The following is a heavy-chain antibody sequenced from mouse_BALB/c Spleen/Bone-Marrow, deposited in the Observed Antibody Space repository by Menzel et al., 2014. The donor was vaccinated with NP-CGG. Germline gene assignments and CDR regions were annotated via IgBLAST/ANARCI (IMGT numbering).Heavy chain of an antibody. Sequence: EVMLVESGGGLVKPGGSLKLSCAASGFTFSSNTMSWVRQTPEKRLEWVATISSGGSYTYYPDSVKGRFTISRDNAKNTLYLQMSSLKSEDTAMYYCTRDGKGNYDYAMDYWGQGTSVTVSS. D-gene: IGHD2-1*01. CDR3: TRDGKGNYDYAMDY. CDR1: GFTFSSNT. CDR2: ISSGGSYT. J-gene: IGHJ4*01. V-gene: IGHV5-6-4*01.